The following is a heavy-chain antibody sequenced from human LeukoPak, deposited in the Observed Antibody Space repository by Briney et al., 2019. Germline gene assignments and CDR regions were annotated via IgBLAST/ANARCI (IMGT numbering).Heavy chain of an antibody. Sequence: GESLEISCXGSGYSFTSYWIGWVRQMPGKGLEWMRIIYPSDSDTRYSPSFQGQVTISADMSISIAFLQWSSLKASDTAMYCCAMCSGGSCYLNYFDYWGQGTLVTVSS. CDR2: IYPSDSDT. D-gene: IGHD2-15*01. CDR3: AMCSGGSCYLNYFDY. V-gene: IGHV5-51*01. J-gene: IGHJ4*02. CDR1: GYSFTSYW.